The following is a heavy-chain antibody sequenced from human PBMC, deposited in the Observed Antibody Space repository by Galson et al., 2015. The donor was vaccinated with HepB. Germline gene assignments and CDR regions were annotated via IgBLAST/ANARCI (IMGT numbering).Heavy chain of an antibody. Sequence: SLRLSCAASGFTFSSYAMHWVRQAPGKGLEWVAVISYDGSNKYYADSVKGRFTISRDNSKNTLYLQMNSLRAEDTAVYYCARTAGFGGDVGYWGQGTLVTVSS. V-gene: IGHV3-30*04. CDR1: GFTFSSYA. CDR3: ARTAGFGGDVGY. J-gene: IGHJ4*02. D-gene: IGHD3-10*01. CDR2: ISYDGSNK.